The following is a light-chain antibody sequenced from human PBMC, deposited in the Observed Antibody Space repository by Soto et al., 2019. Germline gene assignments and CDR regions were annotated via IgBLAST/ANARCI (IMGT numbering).Light chain of an antibody. Sequence: QSVLTQPASVSGSPGQSITISCTGTSSDVGGYNYVSWYQQHPGKAPKLMIYDVSNRPSGVSNRFSGSKSGNTASLTISGLQAEDEADYYCSSYTSSSTQVFGGGTKLTDL. CDR1: SSDVGGYNY. CDR3: SSYTSSSTQV. V-gene: IGLV2-14*01. CDR2: DVS. J-gene: IGLJ2*01.